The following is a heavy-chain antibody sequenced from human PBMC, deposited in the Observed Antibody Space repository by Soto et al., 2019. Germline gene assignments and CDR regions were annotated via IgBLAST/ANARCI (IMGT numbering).Heavy chain of an antibody. CDR2: ISHANGDK. V-gene: IGHV1-18*01. D-gene: IGHD1-1*01. CDR3: ARGRYFATTHRQWWYFDF. CDR1: GYTFITSG. J-gene: IGHJ2*01. Sequence: QVELMQSGPEVKRPGTSVKVSCKASGYTFITSGINWVRQTPGQALEWVGWISHANGDKKYAQKFKDRVSLTSETSTDTVYMELTNLRSDDTAVYFCARGRYFATTHRQWWYFDFWGRGTPVTVSS.